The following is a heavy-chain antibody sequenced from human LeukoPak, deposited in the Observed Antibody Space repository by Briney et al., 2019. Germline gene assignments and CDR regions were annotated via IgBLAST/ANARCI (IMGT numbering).Heavy chain of an antibody. CDR3: ARYGRYSSSYYYYYMDV. CDR1: GGSISSSSYY. D-gene: IGHD6-13*01. J-gene: IGHJ6*03. V-gene: IGHV4-61*05. Sequence: PSETLSLTCTVSGGSISSSSYYWGWIRQPPGTGLEWIGYIYYSGSTNYNPSLKSRVTISVDTSKNQFSLKLSSVTAADTAVYYCARYGRYSSSYYYYYMDVWGKGTTVTVSS. CDR2: IYYSGST.